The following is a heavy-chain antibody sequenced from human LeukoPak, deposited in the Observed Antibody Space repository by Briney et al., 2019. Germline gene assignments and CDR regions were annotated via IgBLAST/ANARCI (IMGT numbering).Heavy chain of an antibody. D-gene: IGHD2-2*01. V-gene: IGHV2-5*01. Sequence: ESGPTLVKPTQTLTLTCTFSGFSLSTSGVGVGWIRQPPGKALEWLALIYGNDDKRYSPSLKSRLTITKDTSKNQVVLTMTNMDPVDTATYYCAHNGVYCSSTSCYDYWGQGTLVTVSS. CDR2: IYGNDDK. J-gene: IGHJ4*02. CDR3: AHNGVYCSSTSCYDY. CDR1: GFSLSTSGVG.